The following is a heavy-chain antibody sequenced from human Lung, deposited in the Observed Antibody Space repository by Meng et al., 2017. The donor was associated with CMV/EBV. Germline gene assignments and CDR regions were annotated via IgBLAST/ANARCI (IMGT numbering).Heavy chain of an antibody. V-gene: IGHV1-69*05. J-gene: IGHJ6*02. CDR2: IIPIFGTA. CDR1: GGNFGTYA. D-gene: IGHD3-22*01. Sequence: SVXVSCKASGGNFGTYAISWVRQAPGQGLEWMGGIIPIFGTASFAQKFQGRVTITTDESTAYMELSSLRSEDAAMYYCARTRYDSSGYDAYYYYAMDVWGQGXTVTVSS. CDR3: ARTRYDSSGYDAYYYYAMDV.